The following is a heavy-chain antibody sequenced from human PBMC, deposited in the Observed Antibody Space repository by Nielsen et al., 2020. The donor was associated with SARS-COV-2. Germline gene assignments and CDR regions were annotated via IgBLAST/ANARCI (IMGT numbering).Heavy chain of an antibody. D-gene: IGHD4-17*01. CDR3: TTVLYGDFDY. Sequence: GESPKISCAASGFTFSNAWMSWVRQAPGKGLEWVGRIKSKTDGGTTDYAAPVKGRFTISRDDSKNTLYLQMNSLKTEDTAVYYCTTVLYGDFDYWGQGTLVTVSS. CDR1: GFTFSNAW. V-gene: IGHV3-15*01. J-gene: IGHJ4*02. CDR2: IKSKTDGGTT.